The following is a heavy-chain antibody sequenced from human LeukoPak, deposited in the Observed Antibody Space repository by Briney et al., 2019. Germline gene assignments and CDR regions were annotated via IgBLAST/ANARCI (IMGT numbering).Heavy chain of an antibody. CDR1: GFTFSSYG. Sequence: PGGSLRLSCAASGFTFSSYGMHWVRQAPGKGLEWVAFIRYDGSNKYYADSVKGRFTISRDNSKNTLHLQMNSLRAEDTAVYYCAKEPEISSTSYMFDYWGQGTLVTVSS. CDR3: AKEPEISSTSYMFDY. V-gene: IGHV3-30*02. CDR2: IRYDGSNK. J-gene: IGHJ4*02. D-gene: IGHD2-2*01.